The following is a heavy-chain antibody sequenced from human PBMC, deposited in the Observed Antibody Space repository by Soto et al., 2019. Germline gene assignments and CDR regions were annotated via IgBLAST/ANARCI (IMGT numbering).Heavy chain of an antibody. CDR1: GFSFSDYA. CDR3: AKGRAITVYGVDILFDY. D-gene: IGHD3-3*01. Sequence: PGGCLRLSCKASGFSFSDYAMTWVRQAPGKGLEWVSVISGSGDNTFYAASVKGRFAISRDNSKNVLYLQMNSLGADDAAVYFCAKGRAITVYGVDILFDYWGLGTLVTSPQ. J-gene: IGHJ4*01. CDR2: ISGSGDNT. V-gene: IGHV3-23*01.